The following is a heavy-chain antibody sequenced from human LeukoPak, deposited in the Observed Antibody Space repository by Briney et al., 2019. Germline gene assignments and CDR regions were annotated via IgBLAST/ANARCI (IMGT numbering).Heavy chain of an antibody. V-gene: IGHV3-53*01. Sequence: GGSPRLSCTVSGFTVSSNSMSWVRQAPGKGLEWVSFIYSDNTHYSDSVKGRFTISRDNSKNTLYLQMNSLRVEDTAVYFCARRAGAYSHPYDYWGQGTLVTVSS. CDR1: GFTVSSNS. CDR2: IYSDNT. D-gene: IGHD4/OR15-4a*01. CDR3: ARRAGAYSHPYDY. J-gene: IGHJ4*02.